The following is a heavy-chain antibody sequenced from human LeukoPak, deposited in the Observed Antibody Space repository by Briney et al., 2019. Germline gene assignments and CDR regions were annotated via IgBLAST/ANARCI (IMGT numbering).Heavy chain of an antibody. J-gene: IGHJ6*03. CDR2: MNPNSGNT. CDR1: GYTFTSYD. Sequence: ASVKVSCMASGYTFTSYDINWVRQATGQGLEWMGWMNPNSGNTGYAQKFQGRVTMTRNTSISTAYMELSSLRSEDTAVYYCAAVSSSYYYYYMDVWGKGTTVTVSS. D-gene: IGHD6-6*01. V-gene: IGHV1-8*01. CDR3: AAVSSSYYYYYMDV.